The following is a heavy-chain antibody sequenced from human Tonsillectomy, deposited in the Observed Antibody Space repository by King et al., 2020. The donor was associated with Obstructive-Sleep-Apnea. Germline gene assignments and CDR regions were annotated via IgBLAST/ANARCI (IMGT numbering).Heavy chain of an antibody. D-gene: IGHD5-12*01. CDR2: MYYSGNT. CDR3: ARHRGVEDYGGYGDYFDY. Sequence: VQLQESGPGLVKPSETLSLTCTVSVGSISNYYWSWIRQPPGKGLEWIGYMYYSGNTNFNPSLKSRVTISADTSKIQFSLRLSPVAAADTAVDYCARHRGVEDYGGYGDYFDYWGQGTLVTVSS. V-gene: IGHV4-59*08. J-gene: IGHJ4*02. CDR1: VGSISNYY.